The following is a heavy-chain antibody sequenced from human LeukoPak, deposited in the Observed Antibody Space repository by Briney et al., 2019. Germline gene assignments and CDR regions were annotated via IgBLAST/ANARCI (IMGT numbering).Heavy chain of an antibody. CDR3: AKDCSSTNCYVDY. V-gene: IGHV3-23*01. CDR1: GFTFSSYA. CDR2: ISGSGGDT. J-gene: IGHJ4*02. Sequence: GGSLRLSCAASGFTFSSYALSWVRQAPAKGLEWVSTISGSGGDTDYADSVKGRFTVSRDNSKNTPFLQMNSLRAEDTALYFCAKDCSSTNCYVDYWGQGNLVTVSS. D-gene: IGHD2-2*01.